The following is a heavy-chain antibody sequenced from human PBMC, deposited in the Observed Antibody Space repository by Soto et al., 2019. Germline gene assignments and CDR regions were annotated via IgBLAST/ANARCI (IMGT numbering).Heavy chain of an antibody. Sequence: GGSLRLSCAASGIIFSSYAMSWVRQAPGKGLEWVSAISGSGGSTNYADSVKGRFTISRDNSKNTLYLYMNSLRAEDSAVYYCAITGNSRTSPYFDFWGQGTLVTVSS. CDR3: AITGNSRTSPYFDF. CDR2: ISGSGGST. CDR1: GIIFSSYA. V-gene: IGHV3-23*01. J-gene: IGHJ4*02. D-gene: IGHD1-20*01.